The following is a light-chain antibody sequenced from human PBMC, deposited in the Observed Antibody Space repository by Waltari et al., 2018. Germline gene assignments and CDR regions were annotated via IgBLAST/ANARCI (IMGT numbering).Light chain of an antibody. CDR3: ASWDDSLNGVV. V-gene: IGLV1-44*01. J-gene: IGLJ2*01. Sequence: QSVLTQPPSASGTPGQRVTISCSGGRSNNERNTVDWYQKLPGTAPKLHGYSNSQRPSGVPDRFSGSKSGTSASLAIRGPQSEDEADYYCASWDDSLNGVVFGGGTKLTVL. CDR1: RSNNERNT. CDR2: SNS.